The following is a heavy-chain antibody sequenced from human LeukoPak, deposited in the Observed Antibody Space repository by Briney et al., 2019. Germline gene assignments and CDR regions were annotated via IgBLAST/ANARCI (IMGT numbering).Heavy chain of an antibody. CDR1: GYTFTAYY. CDR3: ARDYIDPGNYTPLGY. D-gene: IGHD1-7*01. V-gene: IGHV1-2*02. Sequence: ASVKVSCKASGYTFTAYYVHWVRQAPGQGLEWMGWINPVSGDTSSAQRFQGRVTVTRDTSISTVYMELSRLRSDDTAVYYCARDYIDPGNYTPLGYWGQGTLVTVSS. J-gene: IGHJ4*02. CDR2: INPVSGDT.